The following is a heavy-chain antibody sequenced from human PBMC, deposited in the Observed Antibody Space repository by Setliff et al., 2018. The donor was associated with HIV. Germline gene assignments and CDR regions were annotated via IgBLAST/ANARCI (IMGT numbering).Heavy chain of an antibody. CDR2: MSPNSGYT. CDR1: GYPFTNFG. D-gene: IGHD3-22*01. CDR3: ARSLPYDSIPLDP. V-gene: IGHV1-8*02. Sequence: ASVKVSCKASGYPFTNFGVSWVRQATGQGLEWMGWMSPNSGYTVYAQKFQGRVTMTSSTSISTAYMELSRLRSEDTAVYYCARSLPYDSIPLDPWGQGTLVTVSS. J-gene: IGHJ5*02.